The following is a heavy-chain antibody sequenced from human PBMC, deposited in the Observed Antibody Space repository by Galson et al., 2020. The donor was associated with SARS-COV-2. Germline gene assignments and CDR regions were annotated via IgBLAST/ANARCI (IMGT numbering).Heavy chain of an antibody. CDR3: ARRGDSGYDFRGYYYYGMDV. D-gene: IGHD5-12*01. J-gene: IGHJ6*02. CDR2: IYYSGST. CDR1: GGSISSYY. V-gene: IGHV4-59*08. Sequence: SETLSLTCTVSGGSISSYYWSWIRQPPGKGLEWIGYIYYSGSTNYNPSLKSRVTISVDTSKNQFSLKLSSVTAADTAVYYCARRGDSGYDFRGYYYYGMDVWGQGTTVTVSS.